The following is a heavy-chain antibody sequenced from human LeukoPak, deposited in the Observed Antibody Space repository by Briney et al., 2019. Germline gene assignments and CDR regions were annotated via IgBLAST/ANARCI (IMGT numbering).Heavy chain of an antibody. CDR1: GGSFSGYY. V-gene: IGHV4-34*01. CDR2: IYYSGST. J-gene: IGHJ4*02. CDR3: ARHRLNYYDSSGYCIDY. D-gene: IGHD3-22*01. Sequence: TSETLSLTCAVYGGSFSGYYWSWIRQPPGKGLEWIGSIYYSGSTYYNPSLKSRVTIFVDTSKNQFSLKLSSVTAADTAVYYCARHRLNYYDSSGYCIDYWGQGTLVTVSS.